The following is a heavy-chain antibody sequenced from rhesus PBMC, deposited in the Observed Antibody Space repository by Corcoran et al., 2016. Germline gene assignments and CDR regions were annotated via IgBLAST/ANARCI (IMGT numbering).Heavy chain of an antibody. V-gene: IGHV4-173*01. D-gene: IGHD6-43*01. CDR1: GGSISSNY. CDR3: VRSAAAARNVLDV. CDR2: SSGSGGST. Sequence: QLQLQESGPGLVKPSETLSLTCAVSGGSISSNYCTWIRQPPGQELEWIGRSSGSGGSTDYNPSLKSRVTISTDTSKNQFSLKLTSVTAADTAVYYCVRSAAAARNVLDVWGRGLLVTVSS. J-gene: IGHJ5-2*02.